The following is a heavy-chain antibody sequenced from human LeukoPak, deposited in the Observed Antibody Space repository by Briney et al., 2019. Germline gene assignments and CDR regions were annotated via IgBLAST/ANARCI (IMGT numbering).Heavy chain of an antibody. D-gene: IGHD3-9*01. CDR2: LYQSGST. CDR3: ARHPVRYFDWFQDY. Sequence: SETLSLTCTVSGDSISSSTSSWGWIRQPPGKGLEWIGSLYQSGSTYFNPSLKSRVTISVDTSKNQFSLKLSSVTAADTAVYYCARHPVRYFDWFQDYWGQGTLVTVSS. V-gene: IGHV4-39*01. J-gene: IGHJ4*02. CDR1: GDSISSSTSS.